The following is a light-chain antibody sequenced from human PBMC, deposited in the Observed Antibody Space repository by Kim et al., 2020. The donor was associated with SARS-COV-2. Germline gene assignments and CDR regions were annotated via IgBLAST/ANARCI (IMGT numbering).Light chain of an antibody. CDR2: DAS. CDR3: QQYNTYATWT. Sequence: DIQMTQSPSTLSASVGDRVTITCRASQSVSTWLAWYQQRPGKAHKLLIFDASSLHSGVPSRFSGSGSGTEFTLTISSLQPDDFATYYCQQYNTYATWTFGQGTKVDIK. J-gene: IGKJ1*01. V-gene: IGKV1-5*01. CDR1: QSVSTW.